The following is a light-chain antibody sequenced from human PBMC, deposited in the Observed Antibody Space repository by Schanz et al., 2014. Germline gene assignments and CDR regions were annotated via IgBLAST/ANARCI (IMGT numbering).Light chain of an antibody. CDR1: QTVNSKF. CDR3: HHYGSSRPA. Sequence: EILMTQSPVTLSVSPGERVTLFCRASQTVNSKFLAWYQQRPGQSPRVLIYGASTRATGVPDRFSGRASGSDLTLTISRLEPEDFAVYYCHHYGSSRPAFGQGTRVEI. CDR2: GAS. J-gene: IGKJ1*01. V-gene: IGKV3-20*01.